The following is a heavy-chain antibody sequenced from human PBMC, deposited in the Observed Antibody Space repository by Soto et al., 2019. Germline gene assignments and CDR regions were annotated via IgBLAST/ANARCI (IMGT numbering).Heavy chain of an antibody. J-gene: IGHJ6*02. Sequence: SETLCLTCTVSGGSVSNISDYWSWVRQPPGKGLEWIGYIYYSGSADYNPSLGSRVTISLDTSKNQFSLKLSSVTTADTAVYYCARGVGFGYYYYHMDLWGQGTTVTVSS. V-gene: IGHV4-61*01. CDR1: GGSVSNISDY. CDR2: IYYSGSA. D-gene: IGHD3-10*01. CDR3: ARGVGFGYYYYHMDL.